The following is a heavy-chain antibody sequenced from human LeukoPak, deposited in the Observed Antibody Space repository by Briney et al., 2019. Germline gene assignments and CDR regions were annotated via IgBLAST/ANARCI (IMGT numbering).Heavy chain of an antibody. V-gene: IGHV4-59*12. CDR3: ATTDYSNTNWFDP. J-gene: IGHJ5*02. CDR2: IHNSGST. Sequence: SETLSLTCTVSGGSLSTYYWSWIRQPPGKGLEWIGYIHNSGSTHYTFSLKSRVTMSLDTSKNQFSLKLPSVTAADTAVYYCATTDYSNTNWFDPWGQGTLVTVSS. D-gene: IGHD4-11*01. CDR1: GGSLSTYY.